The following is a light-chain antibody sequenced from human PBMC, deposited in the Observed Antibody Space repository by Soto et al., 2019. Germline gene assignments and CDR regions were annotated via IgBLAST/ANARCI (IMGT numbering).Light chain of an antibody. CDR3: QQYGSSPLT. CDR1: QSVSSSY. J-gene: IGKJ4*01. Sequence: EIVLTQSPGTLSLYPGERANLSCRASQSVSSSYLAWYQQKPGQAPRLLIYGASSRATGIPDRFSGSGSGTDFTLTISRLEPEDFALYYCQQYGSSPLTFGGGTKVDIK. V-gene: IGKV3-20*01. CDR2: GAS.